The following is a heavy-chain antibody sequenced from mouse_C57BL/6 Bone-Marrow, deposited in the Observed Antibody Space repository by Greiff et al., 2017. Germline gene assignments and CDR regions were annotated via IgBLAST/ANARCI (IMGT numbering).Heavy chain of an antibody. Sequence: EVMLVESGEGLVKPGGSLKLSCAASGFTFSSYAMSWVRQTPEKRLEWVAYISSGGDYIYYADTVKGRFTISRDNARNTLYLQMSSLKSEDTAMYYCTREEHYYGSSYLAYWGQGTLVTVSA. V-gene: IGHV5-9-1*02. CDR3: TREEHYYGSSYLAY. J-gene: IGHJ3*01. D-gene: IGHD1-1*01. CDR1: GFTFSSYA. CDR2: ISSGGDYI.